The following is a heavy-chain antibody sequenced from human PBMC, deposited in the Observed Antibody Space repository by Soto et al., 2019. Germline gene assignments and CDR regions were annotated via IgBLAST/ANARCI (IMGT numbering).Heavy chain of an antibody. Sequence: GGSLRLSCAASGFTFDDYTMHWVRQAPGKGLEWVSLISWDGGSTYYADSVKGRFTISRDNSKNPLYLQMNSLRTEDTALYYCAKDNRRGRDWYFDLWGRGTLVTVSS. V-gene: IGHV3-43*01. CDR2: ISWDGGST. CDR3: AKDNRRGRDWYFDL. CDR1: GFTFDDYT. J-gene: IGHJ2*01.